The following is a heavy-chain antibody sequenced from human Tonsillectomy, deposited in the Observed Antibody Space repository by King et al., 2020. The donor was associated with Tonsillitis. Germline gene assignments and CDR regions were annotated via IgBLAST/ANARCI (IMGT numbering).Heavy chain of an antibody. D-gene: IGHD3-10*01. J-gene: IGHJ5*02. CDR3: ARAEWDFVWFGEPTWFDP. Sequence: EVQLVESGGGLVQPGGSLRLSCAASGFTFSSYWMTWVRQAPGKGLEWVANIKQDGSEKYYVDSVKGRFTISRDNAKNSLYLQMNSLRAEDTAVYYCARAEWDFVWFGEPTWFDPWGQGTLVTVSS. CDR2: IKQDGSEK. CDR1: GFTFSSYW. V-gene: IGHV3-7*01.